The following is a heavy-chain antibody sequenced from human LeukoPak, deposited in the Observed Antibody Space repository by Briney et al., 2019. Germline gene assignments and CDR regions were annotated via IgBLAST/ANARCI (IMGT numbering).Heavy chain of an antibody. J-gene: IGHJ4*02. D-gene: IGHD6-19*01. Sequence: GGSLRLSCAASGFTFSSYWMSWVRQAPGKGLEWVGFIRSKAYGGTTEYAASVKGRFTISRDDSKSIAYLQMNSLKTEDTAVYYCTRVQWLVWGPFDYWGQGTLVTVSS. CDR3: TRVQWLVWGPFDY. CDR1: GFTFSSYW. CDR2: IRSKAYGGTT. V-gene: IGHV3-49*04.